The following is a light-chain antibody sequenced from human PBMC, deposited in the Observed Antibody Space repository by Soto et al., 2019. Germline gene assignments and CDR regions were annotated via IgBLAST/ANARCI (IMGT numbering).Light chain of an antibody. V-gene: IGLV1-40*01. J-gene: IGLJ2*01. CDR2: NNN. CDR1: SSNIGAGFD. CDR3: QSSDSRLSGSL. Sequence: QSVLTQPPSVSGYPGQRVTISCTGSSSNIGAGFDVHWYQHLPGTAPKLLIYNNNYRPSGVPDRFSGSTSGTSASLAITGFRAEDEADYYCQSSDSRLSGSLFGGGTKLTVL.